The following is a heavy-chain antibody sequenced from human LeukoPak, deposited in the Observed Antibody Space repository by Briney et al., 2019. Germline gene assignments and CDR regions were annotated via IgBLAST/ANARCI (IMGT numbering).Heavy chain of an antibody. Sequence: GASVKVSCKASGYTFTSYGISWVRQAPGQGLEWMGWISAYNGNTNYAQKLQGRVTVTTDTSTSTAYMELRSLRSDDTAVYYRARDPQSTSDYDILTDNYYYYGMDVWGQGTTVTVSS. CDR2: ISAYNGNT. CDR1: GYTFTSYG. D-gene: IGHD3-9*01. J-gene: IGHJ6*02. V-gene: IGHV1-18*01. CDR3: ARDPQSTSDYDILTDNYYYYGMDV.